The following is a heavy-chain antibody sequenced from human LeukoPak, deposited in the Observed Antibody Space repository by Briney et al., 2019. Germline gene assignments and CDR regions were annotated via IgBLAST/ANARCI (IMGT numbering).Heavy chain of an antibody. J-gene: IGHJ1*01. CDR1: GGAFSSYA. V-gene: IGHV1-69*05. CDR2: IIPIFGTA. CDR3: ARVEMATSAEYFQH. Sequence: SVKVSCKASGGAFSSYAISWVRQAPGQGLEWMGGIIPIFGTANYAQKFQGRVTITTDESTSTAYMELSSLRSEDTAVYYCARVEMATSAEYFQHWGQGTLVTVSS. D-gene: IGHD5-24*01.